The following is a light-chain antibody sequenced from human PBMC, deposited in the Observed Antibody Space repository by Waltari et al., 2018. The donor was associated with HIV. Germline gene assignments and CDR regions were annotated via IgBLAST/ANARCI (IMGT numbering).Light chain of an antibody. CDR3: MQDLKTPYT. Sequence: EIVMTQSPLSLPVTPGAPASISCRSSQRLLHSNGYNYLDWYLQTPGQSPKLLIYLGSNRASGVPDRFSGSGSGTDFTLTISRVEAEDVGVYYCMQDLKTPYTFGQGTKLEIK. CDR2: LGS. V-gene: IGKV2-28*01. CDR1: QRLLHSNGYNY. J-gene: IGKJ2*01.